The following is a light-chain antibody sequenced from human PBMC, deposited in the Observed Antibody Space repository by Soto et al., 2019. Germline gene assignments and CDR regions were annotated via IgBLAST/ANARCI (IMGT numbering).Light chain of an antibody. V-gene: IGKV1-5*03. Sequence: DIKMTQFPSTLSASVGDSVTITCRASESISSWLAWYQQKPGKAPKILIYKASTLQSGVPSRFTGSGSGTEFTLTISSLQPDDFASYYCQHYSVFPLTSGVRKEVEI. J-gene: IGKJ4*01. CDR1: ESISSW. CDR2: KAS. CDR3: QHYSVFPLT.